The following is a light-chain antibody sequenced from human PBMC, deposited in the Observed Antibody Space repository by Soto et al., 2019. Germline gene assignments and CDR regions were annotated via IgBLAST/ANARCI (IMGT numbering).Light chain of an antibody. CDR2: DVS. CDR3: SSYTTSTTYV. Sequence: QSVLTQPASVSGSPGPSITISCTGTSSDVGRYNYVSWYQHHPGKAPRLMIYDVSNRPSGVSNRFSGSKSGNTASLTISGLQAEDEADYYCSSYTTSTTYVFGTGTKLTVL. J-gene: IGLJ1*01. CDR1: SSDVGRYNY. V-gene: IGLV2-14*01.